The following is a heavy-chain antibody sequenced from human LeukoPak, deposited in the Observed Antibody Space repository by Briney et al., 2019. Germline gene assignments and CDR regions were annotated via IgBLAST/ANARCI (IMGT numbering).Heavy chain of an antibody. J-gene: IGHJ4*02. CDR2: ISGSGGST. Sequence: GGSLRLSCAASGFTFSSYAMSWVRQAPGKGLEWVSAISGSGGSTYYVDSMEGRFAISRDSSKNTLYLQMNSLRAEDTAVYYCAKPPYSSSWIFDYWGQGTLVTVSS. CDR1: GFTFSSYA. D-gene: IGHD6-13*01. CDR3: AKPPYSSSWIFDY. V-gene: IGHV3-23*01.